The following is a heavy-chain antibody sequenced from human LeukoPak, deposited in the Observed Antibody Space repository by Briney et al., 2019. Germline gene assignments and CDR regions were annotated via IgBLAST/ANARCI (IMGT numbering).Heavy chain of an antibody. CDR2: INSDGSSR. Sequence: GGSLRLSCAASGFTFSSYWMHWVRQAPGKGLVWVSRINSDGSSRSYADSVKGRFTISRDNAKNTLYLQMNSLRAEDTAVYYCAREGDGDDVDFDYWGQGTLVTVSS. V-gene: IGHV3-74*01. J-gene: IGHJ4*02. CDR3: AREGDGDDVDFDY. CDR1: GFTFSSYW. D-gene: IGHD4-17*01.